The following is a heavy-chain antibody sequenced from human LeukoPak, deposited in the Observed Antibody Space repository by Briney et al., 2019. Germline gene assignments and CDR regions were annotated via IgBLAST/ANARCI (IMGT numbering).Heavy chain of an antibody. D-gene: IGHD6-13*01. J-gene: IGHJ4*02. Sequence: ASVKVSCKASGYTFTGYYMHWVRQAPGQGLEWMGWINPNSGGTNYAQKFQGRVTMTRDTSISTAYMELSRLRSDDTAVYYCARSHSSSWYVFEYWGQGTLATVSP. CDR2: INPNSGGT. CDR3: ARSHSSSWYVFEY. CDR1: GYTFTGYY. V-gene: IGHV1-2*02.